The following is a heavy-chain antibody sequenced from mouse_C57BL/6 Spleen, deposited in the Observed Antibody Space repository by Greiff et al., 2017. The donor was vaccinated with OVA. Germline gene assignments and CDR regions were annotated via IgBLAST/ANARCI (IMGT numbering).Heavy chain of an antibody. J-gene: IGHJ2*01. CDR3: ARDEDFDYFDY. V-gene: IGHV5-4*01. Sequence: EVQGVESGGGLVKPGGSLKLSCAASGFTFSSYAMSWVRQTPEKRLEWVATISDGGSYTYYPDNVKGRFTISRDNAKNNLYLQMSHLKSEDTAMYYCARDEDFDYFDYWGQGTTLTVSS. CDR1: GFTFSSYA. CDR2: ISDGGSYT.